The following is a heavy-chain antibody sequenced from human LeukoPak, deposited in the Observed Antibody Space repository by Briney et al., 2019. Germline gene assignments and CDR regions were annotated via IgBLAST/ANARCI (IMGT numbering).Heavy chain of an antibody. CDR1: GLTFISNA. J-gene: IGHJ4*02. CDR3: AKEAGYSGYDYPDY. CDR2: ISGSAYST. D-gene: IGHD5-12*01. V-gene: IGHV3-23*01. Sequence: GGSLRLSFSAPGLTFISNAMSSVRQAPGKGLEWVSAISGSAYSTYYADSVQGRFTISRDNSKNTLYMQMNSLRAEDTAVYYCAKEAGYSGYDYPDYWGQGTLVTVSS.